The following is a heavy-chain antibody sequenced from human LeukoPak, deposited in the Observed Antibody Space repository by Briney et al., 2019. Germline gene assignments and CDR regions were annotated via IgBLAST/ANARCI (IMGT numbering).Heavy chain of an antibody. CDR2: IIPIFGTA. CDR1: GGTFSSYA. CDR3: ARAKISGSCPFDY. Sequence: GASVKVSCTASGGTFSSYAISWVRQAPGQGLEWMGGIIPIFGTANYAQKFQGRVTITADESTSTAYMELSSLRSEDTAVYYCARAKISGSCPFDYWGQGTLVTVSS. D-gene: IGHD1-26*01. V-gene: IGHV1-69*13. J-gene: IGHJ4*02.